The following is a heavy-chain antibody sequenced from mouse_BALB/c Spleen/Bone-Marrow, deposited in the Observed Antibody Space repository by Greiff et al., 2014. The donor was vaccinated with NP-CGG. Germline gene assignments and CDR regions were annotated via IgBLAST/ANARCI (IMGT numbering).Heavy chain of an antibody. V-gene: IGHV1-74*01. J-gene: IGHJ4*01. CDR2: IDPSNSET. D-gene: IGHD6-1*01. CDR3: ARTFQPRRAMDY. Sequence: VQLQQSGPELVRPGASVKMSCKASDYTFTSYWMHWVKQRPGQGLEWIGMIDPSNSETRLNQKFKDKATSNVDKSSNTAYMHLSSLTSEDSAVYHCARTFQPRRAMDYWGQGSSVTVSS. CDR1: DYTFTSYW.